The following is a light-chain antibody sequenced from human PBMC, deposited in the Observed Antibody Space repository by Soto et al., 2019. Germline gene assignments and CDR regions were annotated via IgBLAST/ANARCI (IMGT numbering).Light chain of an antibody. V-gene: IGLV6-57*04. CDR2: EYY. CDR1: RGNIASKY. CDR3: QSYDNYNVV. J-gene: IGLJ2*01. Sequence: NFMLTQPHSVSESPGKTVTLSCTRSRGNIASKYVQWYQQRPGSAPSPVIYEYYERPSGVPDRFSGAIDSSSNSASLTISGLKTEDEADYYCQSYDNYNVVFGGGTKLTVL.